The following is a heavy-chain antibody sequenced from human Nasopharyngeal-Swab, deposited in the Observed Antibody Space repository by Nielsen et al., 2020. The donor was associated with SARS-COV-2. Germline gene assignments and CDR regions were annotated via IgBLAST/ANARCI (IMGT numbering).Heavy chain of an antibody. V-gene: IGHV3-30*03. CDR2: ISYDGSSE. D-gene: IGHD3-3*01. CDR1: GFTFRSYD. J-gene: IGHJ6*02. Sequence: GGSLRLSCAASGFTFRSYDMNWVRQAPGKGLEWVTVISYDGSSEYYSDSVKGRFTISRDNAKNSLYLQMNSLRAEDTAVYYCARDGLDYDFWSAYFMDVWGQGTTVTVSS. CDR3: ARDGLDYDFWSAYFMDV.